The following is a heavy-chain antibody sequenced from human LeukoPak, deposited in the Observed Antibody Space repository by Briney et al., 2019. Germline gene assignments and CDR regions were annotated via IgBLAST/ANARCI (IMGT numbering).Heavy chain of an antibody. CDR3: ATVAGYSSSWYRGQYYYGMDV. CDR2: FDPEDGET. CDR1: GYTLTELS. J-gene: IGHJ6*02. V-gene: IGHV1-24*01. D-gene: IGHD6-13*01. Sequence: ASVNVSCKVSGYTLTELSMHWVRQAPGKGREWMGGFDPEDGETIYAQKFQGRVTMTEDTSTDTAYMELSSLRSEDTAVYYCATVAGYSSSWYRGQYYYGMDVWGQGTTVTVSS.